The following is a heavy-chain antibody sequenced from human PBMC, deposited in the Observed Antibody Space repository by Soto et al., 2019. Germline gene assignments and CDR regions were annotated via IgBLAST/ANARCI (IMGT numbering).Heavy chain of an antibody. Sequence: QVQLVQSGAEVKKPGSSVKVSCKASGGTFSSYAISWVRQAPGQGLEWMGGIIPIFGTANYAQKFQGRVTITADESTSTAYMELSSLRSEDTAVSYCASPIANRAYYYYGMDVWGQGTTVTVSS. CDR2: IIPIFGTA. J-gene: IGHJ6*02. V-gene: IGHV1-69*01. CDR1: GGTFSSYA. D-gene: IGHD6-13*01. CDR3: ASPIANRAYYYYGMDV.